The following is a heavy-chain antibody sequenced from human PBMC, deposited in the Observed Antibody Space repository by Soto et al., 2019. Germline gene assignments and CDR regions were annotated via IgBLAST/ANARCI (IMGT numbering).Heavy chain of an antibody. J-gene: IGHJ4*02. CDR1: GGSISSADYY. V-gene: IGHV4-30-4*01. D-gene: IGHD5-18*01. Sequence: SETLSLTCTVSGGSISSADYYWSWIRQPPGKGLEWIGYISYSGNTYYNPSLKSRSTISLDTSKNQFSLRLSSVTATDTAVYYCAKYWDTARVGYFDYWGQGTRGTVAS. CDR2: ISYSGNT. CDR3: AKYWDTARVGYFDY.